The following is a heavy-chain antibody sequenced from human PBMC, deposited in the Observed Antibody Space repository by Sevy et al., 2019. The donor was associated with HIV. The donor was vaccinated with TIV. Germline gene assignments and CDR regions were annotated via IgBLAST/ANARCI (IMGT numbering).Heavy chain of an antibody. V-gene: IGHV3-33*01. CDR2: IWHDGSQK. J-gene: IGHJ4*02. D-gene: IGHD1-26*01. CDR1: GFTFSSYA. CDR3: ARGRGAATTSYYFDY. Sequence: GGSLRLSCAASGFTFSSYAMHWVRQAPGKGLEWVGVIWHDGSQKYYADSVRGRFTFSRDNSKNTLFLQVSSLRAEDTAVYYCARGRGAATTSYYFDYWGQGTLVTVSS.